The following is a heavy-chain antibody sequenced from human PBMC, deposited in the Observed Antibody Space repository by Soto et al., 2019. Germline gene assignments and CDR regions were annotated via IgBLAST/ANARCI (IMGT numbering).Heavy chain of an antibody. CDR2: IYYSGST. J-gene: IGHJ4*02. D-gene: IGHD3-10*01. CDR1: GGSISSSSYY. CDR3: ASYGSGIPYYFDY. V-gene: IGHV4-39*01. Sequence: PSETLSLTYTVSGGSISSSSYYWGWIRQPPGKGLEWIGSIYYSGSTYYNPSLKSRVTISVDTSKNQFSLKLSSVTAADTAVYYCASYGSGIPYYFDYWGQGTLVTVSS.